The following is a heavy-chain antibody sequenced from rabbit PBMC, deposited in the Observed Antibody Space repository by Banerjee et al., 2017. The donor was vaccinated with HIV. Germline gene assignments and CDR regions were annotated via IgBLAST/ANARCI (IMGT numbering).Heavy chain of an antibody. CDR3: ARSVGSNYYYGMDL. Sequence: QEQLEESGGDLVKPEGSLTLTCTASGFSFSSSYWICWVRQAPGKGLEWIGCINTGSGSAYYASWVISRFTFSKTSSTTVTLQMTSLTAADTATYFCARSVGSNYYYGMDLWGPGTLVTVS. V-gene: IGHV1S45*01. CDR1: GFSFSSSYW. J-gene: IGHJ6*01. CDR2: INTGSGSA. D-gene: IGHD4-2*01.